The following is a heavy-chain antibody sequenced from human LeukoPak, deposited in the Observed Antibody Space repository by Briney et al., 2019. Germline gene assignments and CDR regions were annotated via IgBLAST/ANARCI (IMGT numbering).Heavy chain of an antibody. V-gene: IGHV3-21*04. Sequence: GGSLRLSCAASGFTFSSHSMNWVRQAPGKGLEWVSSISSSSSYIYYADSVKGRFTISRDNAQNSLYLQMNSLRAEDTAIYYCVRDRGTYRPIDYWGQGTLVTVSS. CDR2: ISSSSSYI. CDR3: VRDRGTYRPIDY. CDR1: GFTFSSHS. D-gene: IGHD1-26*01. J-gene: IGHJ4*02.